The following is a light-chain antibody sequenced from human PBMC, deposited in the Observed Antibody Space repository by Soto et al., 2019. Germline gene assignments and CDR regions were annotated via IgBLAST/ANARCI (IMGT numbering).Light chain of an antibody. CDR2: DAS. CDR3: QQRSNWPPA. J-gene: IGKJ2*01. CDR1: QSVSSS. V-gene: IGKV3-11*01. Sequence: EIVLTQSPATLSLSPGERATLSCRASQSVSSSLAWYQQKPGQAPRLLIYDASNRATGIPARFSGSGSGTDVTLTISSLEPEDLAVYYCQQRSNWPPAFGQGTKLEIK.